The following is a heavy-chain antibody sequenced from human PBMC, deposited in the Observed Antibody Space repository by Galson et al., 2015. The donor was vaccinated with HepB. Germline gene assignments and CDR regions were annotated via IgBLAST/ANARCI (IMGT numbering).Heavy chain of an antibody. Sequence: SVKVSCKASGYTFTSYGISWVRQATGQGLEWMGWISANNGNTNYAQKFQDRVTMTTNTSTTTAYMELRSLRSDDTAVYYCALLQSRFDYWGQGTLVTGPS. D-gene: IGHD1-26*01. CDR2: ISANNGNT. V-gene: IGHV1-18*04. CDR3: ALLQSRFDY. CDR1: GYTFTSYG. J-gene: IGHJ4*02.